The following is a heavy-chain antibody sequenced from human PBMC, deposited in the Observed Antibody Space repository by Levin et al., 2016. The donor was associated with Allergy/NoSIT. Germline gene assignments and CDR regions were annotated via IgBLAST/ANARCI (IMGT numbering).Heavy chain of an antibody. CDR2: INEGGRT. D-gene: IGHD3-10*01. Sequence: WIRQPPGKGLEWIGEINEGGRTSYNPSLKSRGSISIDTSKNQFSLSLSSVTAADTAIYYCARYYGSGSYSIDYWGQGVLVTVSS. CDR3: ARYYGSGSYSIDY. J-gene: IGHJ4*02. V-gene: IGHV4-34*01.